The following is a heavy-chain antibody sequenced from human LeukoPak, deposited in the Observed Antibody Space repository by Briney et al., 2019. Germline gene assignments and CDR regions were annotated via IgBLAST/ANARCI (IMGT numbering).Heavy chain of an antibody. CDR1: GGSISSYY. CDR2: IYGSGDT. J-gene: IGHJ5*02. Sequence: PSETLSLTCTVSGGSISSYYWNWIRQPPGKRLEWIGYIYGSGDTTYNPSLKSRVTISVDTSKNQFSLKLSSVTAADTAVYYCARDPDNWFDPWGQGTLVTVSS. V-gene: IGHV4-59*01. CDR3: ARDPDNWFDP.